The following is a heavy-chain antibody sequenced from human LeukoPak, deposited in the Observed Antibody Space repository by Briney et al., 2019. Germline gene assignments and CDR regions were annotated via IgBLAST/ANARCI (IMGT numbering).Heavy chain of an antibody. Sequence: GGSLRLSCAASGFTFSSYAMHWVRQAPGKGLEYVSAISSNGGSTYYANSVKGRFTISRDNSKNTLYLQMGSLRAEDMAVYYCARGRGSVWGQGTLVTVSS. CDR2: ISSNGGST. V-gene: IGHV3-64*01. J-gene: IGHJ4*02. CDR3: ARGRGSV. CDR1: GFTFSSYA.